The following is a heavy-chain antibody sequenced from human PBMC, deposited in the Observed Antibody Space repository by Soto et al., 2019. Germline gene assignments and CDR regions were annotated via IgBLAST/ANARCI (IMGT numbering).Heavy chain of an antibody. D-gene: IGHD2-15*01. J-gene: IGHJ4*02. CDR1: DGSISSGGYS. CDR3: ARVGVVAATGIDY. CDR2: IYHSGST. V-gene: IGHV4-30-2*01. Sequence: QLQLQESGSGLVKPSQTLSLTCAVSDGSISSGGYSWSWIRQPPGKGLEWIGYIYHSGSTYYNPSLQTRVTKSVDRSKNQFSLKLSSVTAADTAVYYCARVGVVAATGIDYWGQGTLVTVSS.